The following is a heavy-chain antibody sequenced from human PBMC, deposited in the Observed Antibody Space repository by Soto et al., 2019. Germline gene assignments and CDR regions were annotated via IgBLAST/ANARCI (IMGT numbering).Heavy chain of an antibody. CDR2: INPNSGDR. CDR1: GYSFNDHY. D-gene: IGHD6-19*01. V-gene: IGHV1-2*04. J-gene: IGHJ4*02. CDR3: ARDSNNGWSLDY. Sequence: VQVVQSGAEVKKPGASVKVSCKASGYSFNDHYIHWVRQAPAQGLEWMGWINPNSGDRKYAQKFRGWVTLTRYTSITTAYMELNSLKSDDTAVYYCARDSNNGWSLDYWGQGTLVSVSS.